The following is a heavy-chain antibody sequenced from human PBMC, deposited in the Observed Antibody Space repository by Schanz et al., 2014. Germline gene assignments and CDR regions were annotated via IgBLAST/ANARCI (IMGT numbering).Heavy chain of an antibody. J-gene: IGHJ4*02. D-gene: IGHD5-12*01. CDR1: GFTFSSYA. CDR2: IGTSGGT. Sequence: EVQLVESGGGLVQPGGSLRLSCTASGFTFSSYAMSWVRQAPGKGLEWVSTIGTSGGTNYAESVKGRFTISRDNSKNTLYLQMNSLRAEDTAVYYCARKVVATIGGYYDNWGQGTLVIVSS. CDR3: ARKVVATIGGYYDN. V-gene: IGHV3-23*04.